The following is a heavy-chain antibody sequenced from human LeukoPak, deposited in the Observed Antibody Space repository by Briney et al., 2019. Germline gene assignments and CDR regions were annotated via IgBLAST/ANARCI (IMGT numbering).Heavy chain of an antibody. CDR3: AKDVKGYYYYYGMDV. CDR2: ISWNSGSI. CDR1: GFTFDDYA. J-gene: IGHJ6*02. V-gene: IGHV3-9*01. Sequence: GGSLRLSCAASGFTFDDYAMHWVRQAPGKGLEWVSGISWNSGSIGYADSVKGRFAISRDNAKNSLYLQMNSLRAEDTALYYCAKDVKGYYYYYGMDVWGQGTTVTVSS.